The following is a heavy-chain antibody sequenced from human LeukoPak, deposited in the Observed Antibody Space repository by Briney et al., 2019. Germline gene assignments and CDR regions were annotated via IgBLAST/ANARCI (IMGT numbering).Heavy chain of an antibody. CDR2: IFYSEAT. J-gene: IGHJ4*02. Sequence: SETLSLTCTVSGGSISSSSYYWGWLRQPPWKGLEWIGYIFYSEATHYNPSLKSRVTISVDTSKNLFSLKVRSVIIADTAVYYCARSPVGSVVPFDYWGQGSLVTVSS. CDR1: GGSISSSSYY. V-gene: IGHV4-61*05. CDR3: ARSPVGSVVPFDY. D-gene: IGHD3-10*01.